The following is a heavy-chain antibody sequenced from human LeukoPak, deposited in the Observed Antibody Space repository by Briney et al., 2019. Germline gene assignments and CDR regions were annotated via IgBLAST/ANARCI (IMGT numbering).Heavy chain of an antibody. CDR3: ARAIVPAAYNWFDP. Sequence: GASVKVSCRASGGTFSSYAISWVRQAPGQGLEWMGGIIPIFGTANYAQKFQGRVTITADESTSTAYMELSSLRSEDTAVYYCARAIVPAAYNWFDPWGQGTLVTVSS. J-gene: IGHJ5*02. V-gene: IGHV1-69*13. CDR2: IIPIFGTA. CDR1: GGTFSSYA. D-gene: IGHD2-2*01.